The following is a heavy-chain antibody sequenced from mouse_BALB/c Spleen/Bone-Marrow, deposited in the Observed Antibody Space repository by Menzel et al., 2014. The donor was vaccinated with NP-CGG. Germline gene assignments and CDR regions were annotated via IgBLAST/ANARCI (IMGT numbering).Heavy chain of an antibody. CDR2: TLPGSGSS. V-gene: IGHV1-9*01. J-gene: IGHJ4*01. Sequence: VQLQESGAELMKPGASVKISCKATGYTFSSYWIEWIKQRPGHGLEWIGETLPGSGSSNYNEKFKGKATFTADTSSNTAYMQLSSLTSEDSAVYYCASRGYAMDCWGQGTSVTVSS. CDR3: ASRGYAMDC. CDR1: GYTFSSYW.